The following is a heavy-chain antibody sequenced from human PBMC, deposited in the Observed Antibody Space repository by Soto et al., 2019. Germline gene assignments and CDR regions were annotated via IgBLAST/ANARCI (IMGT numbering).Heavy chain of an antibody. D-gene: IGHD3-22*01. CDR3: ARGVYYYDSSGYHEY. V-gene: IGHV3-21*01. CDR2: ISSSSSYI. Sequence: AGGSLRLSCAASGFTFSSYSMNWVRQAPGKGLEWVSSISSSSSYIYYADSVKGRFTISRDNAKNSLYLQMNSLRAEDTAVYYCARGVYYYDSSGYHEYWGQGTLVTVSS. CDR1: GFTFSSYS. J-gene: IGHJ4*02.